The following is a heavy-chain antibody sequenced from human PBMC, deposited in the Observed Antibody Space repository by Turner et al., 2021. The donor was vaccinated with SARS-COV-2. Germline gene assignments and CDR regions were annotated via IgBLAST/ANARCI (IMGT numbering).Heavy chain of an antibody. Sequence: GQLQQWGAGLLKPSETLSLTCTVYGESFSGYYWSWIRQPPGKGLEWIGEINHSGSTNYNPSLKSRVTISVDTSKNQFSLKLSSVTAADTAVYYCARSGWSLWYFDYWGQGTLVPVSS. V-gene: IGHV4-34*01. CDR2: INHSGST. CDR3: ARSGWSLWYFDY. CDR1: GESFSGYY. J-gene: IGHJ4*02. D-gene: IGHD6-19*01.